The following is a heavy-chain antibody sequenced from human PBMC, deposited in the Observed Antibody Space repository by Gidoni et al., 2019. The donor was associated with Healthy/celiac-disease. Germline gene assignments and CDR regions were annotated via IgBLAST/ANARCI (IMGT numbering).Heavy chain of an antibody. J-gene: IGHJ6*02. CDR3: ASITMVRGVITYGMDV. CDR1: GCTFSSYA. V-gene: IGHV1-69*06. CDR2: IIPIFGTA. Sequence: QVQLVQSGAEVKKPGSSVMVSCKSSGCTFSSYAISWVRQAPGKGVGWMGGIIPIFGTANYAQKFQGRVTITADKSTSTAYMELSSLRSEDTAVYYCASITMVRGVITYGMDVWGQGTTVTVSS. D-gene: IGHD3-10*01.